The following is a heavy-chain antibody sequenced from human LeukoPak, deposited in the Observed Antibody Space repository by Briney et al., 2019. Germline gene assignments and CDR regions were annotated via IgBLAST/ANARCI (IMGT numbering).Heavy chain of an antibody. Sequence: PGGSLRLSCAASGFTFSSSWMGWARQAPGKGLEWVANIKEDGSWKHYAVSVQGRFTISRDNAKNSLYLQMNSLRAEDTGVYYCARDRGRYHADSWGQGTLVTVSS. CDR2: IKEDGSWK. CDR1: GFTFSSSW. J-gene: IGHJ4*02. CDR3: ARDRGRYHADS. D-gene: IGHD6-19*01. V-gene: IGHV3-7*01.